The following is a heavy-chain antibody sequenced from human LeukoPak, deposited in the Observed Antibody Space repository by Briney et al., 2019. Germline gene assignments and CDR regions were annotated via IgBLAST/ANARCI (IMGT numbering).Heavy chain of an antibody. V-gene: IGHV3-74*01. CDR2: IKSDGTTT. Sequence: GGSLRLSCAASAFTFSNYWMHWVRQAPGKGLVWVSGIKSDGTTTIHADSVKGRFTISRDNAKSTLFLQLDSLRADDTAVYYCAREGSGSPHYGMDVWGQGTTVTVSS. CDR1: AFTFSNYW. J-gene: IGHJ6*02. D-gene: IGHD3-10*01. CDR3: AREGSGSPHYGMDV.